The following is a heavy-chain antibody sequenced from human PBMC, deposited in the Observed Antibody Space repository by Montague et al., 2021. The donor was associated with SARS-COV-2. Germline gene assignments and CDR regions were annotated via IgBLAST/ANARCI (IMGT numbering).Heavy chain of an antibody. CDR3: ARIVGDCSSDSCYAVR. Sequence: SETLSLTCAVSGASTNSNSYYLGWIRQPPGKGLDWIGSFYYTGYTCYTPSLKSRVTISGDTSKNQFSLKLTSVTAADTAVYYCARIVGDCSSDSCYAVRWGQGTVATVSS. V-gene: IGHV4-39*01. CDR2: FYYTGYT. CDR1: GASTNSNSYY. J-gene: IGHJ4*02. D-gene: IGHD2-2*01.